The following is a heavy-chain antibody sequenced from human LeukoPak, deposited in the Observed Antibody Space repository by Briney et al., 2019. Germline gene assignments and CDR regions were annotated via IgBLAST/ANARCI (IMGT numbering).Heavy chain of an antibody. Sequence: TGGSLRLSCAASGFTVSSNYMSWVRQAPGKGLEWVSVIYSGGSTYYADSVKGRFTISRDNSKNTLYLQMNSLRAEDTAVYYCARDRPTQIGSMDVWGQGTTVTVSS. CDR1: GFTVSSNY. CDR3: ARDRPTQIGSMDV. V-gene: IGHV3-53*01. D-gene: IGHD2-15*01. CDR2: IYSGGST. J-gene: IGHJ6*02.